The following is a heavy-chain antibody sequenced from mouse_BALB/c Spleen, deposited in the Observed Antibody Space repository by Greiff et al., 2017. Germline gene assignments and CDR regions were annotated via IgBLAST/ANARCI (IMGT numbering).Heavy chain of an antibody. V-gene: IGHV1-9*01. CDR1: GYTFSSYW. CDR3: ARRGYDGYRVYYAMDY. Sequence: VQLHQSGAELMKPGASVKISCKATGYTFSSYWIEWVKQRPGHGLEWIGEILPGSGSTNYNEKFKGKATFTADTSSNTAYMQLSSLTSEDSAVYYCARRGYDGYRVYYAMDYWGQGTSVTVSS. J-gene: IGHJ4*01. CDR2: ILPGSGST. D-gene: IGHD2-3*01.